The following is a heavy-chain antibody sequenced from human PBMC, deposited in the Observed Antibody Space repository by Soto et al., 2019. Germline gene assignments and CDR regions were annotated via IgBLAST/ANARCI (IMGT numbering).Heavy chain of an antibody. J-gene: IGHJ6*02. Sequence: PSETLSLTCTVSGGSISSSRYYWGWIRQPPGKGLEWIGSIYYSGTTYYNPSLKSRLTISVDTSRDQFSLQLSSVTAADTAVYFCAREDDGGDRDYYGLDVWGQGTTVTVSS. D-gene: IGHD2-21*02. CDR3: AREDDGGDRDYYGLDV. CDR2: IYYSGTT. V-gene: IGHV4-39*02. CDR1: GGSISSSRYY.